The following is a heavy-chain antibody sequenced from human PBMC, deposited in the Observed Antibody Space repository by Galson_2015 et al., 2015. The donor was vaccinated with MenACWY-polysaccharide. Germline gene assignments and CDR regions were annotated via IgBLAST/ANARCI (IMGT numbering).Heavy chain of an antibody. J-gene: IGHJ3*02. CDR2: ISGSGDST. CDR1: GFTFSTEA. Sequence: SLRLSCAASGFTFSTEAMNWVRQAPGKGLEWVSLISGSGDSTYYGNSVRGRFTISRDNSKNTLYLQMNSLRADDTAVYYCARTPSGAYYIAFDIWGQGTRVTDSS. D-gene: IGHD1-26*01. V-gene: IGHV3-23*01. CDR3: ARTPSGAYYIAFDI.